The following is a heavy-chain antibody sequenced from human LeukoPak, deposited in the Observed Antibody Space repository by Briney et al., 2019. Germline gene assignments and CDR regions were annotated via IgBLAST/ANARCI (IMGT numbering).Heavy chain of an antibody. CDR1: GFTFSGYE. V-gene: IGHV3-48*03. J-gene: IGHJ2*01. CDR2: VSTTGDIR. D-gene: IGHD6-6*01. CDR3: ARYSRWGTGNWYFDL. Sequence: LGGSLRLSCAGSGFTFSGYEMNWVRQAPGKGLEWLSYVSTTGDIRHYADSVTGRFTISRDNAENALHLQMNSLRVEDTAIYYCARYSRWGTGNWYFDLWGRGTLVTVSS.